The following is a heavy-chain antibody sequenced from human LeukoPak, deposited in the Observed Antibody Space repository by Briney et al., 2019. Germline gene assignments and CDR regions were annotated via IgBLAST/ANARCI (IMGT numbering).Heavy chain of an antibody. V-gene: IGHV3-33*01. J-gene: IGHJ4*02. D-gene: IGHD4-17*01. CDR3: ARGMTVTWKGPADY. CDR1: GFTFSRYG. Sequence: GGSLRLSCAASGFTFSRYGMHWVRQAPGKGLEWVAIIWYDGSKKYYADSVKGRFTISRDTSKNTLYLQMNSLRAEDTAVYYCARGMTVTWKGPADYWGQGTLVTVSS. CDR2: IWYDGSKK.